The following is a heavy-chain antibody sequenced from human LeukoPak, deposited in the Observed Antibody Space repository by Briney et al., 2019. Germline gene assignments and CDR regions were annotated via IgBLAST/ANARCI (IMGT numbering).Heavy chain of an antibody. CDR2: INHSGST. V-gene: IGHV4-34*01. CDR1: GGSFSGYY. CDR3: ARALTGTFDY. D-gene: IGHD1-7*01. J-gene: IGHJ4*02. Sequence: PSETLSLTCAVYGGSFSGYYWSWIRQPPGKGLEWIGEINHSGSTNYNPSLKSRVTISVDTSKNQFSLKLSSVTAADTAVYYCARALTGTFDYWGQGTLDTVSS.